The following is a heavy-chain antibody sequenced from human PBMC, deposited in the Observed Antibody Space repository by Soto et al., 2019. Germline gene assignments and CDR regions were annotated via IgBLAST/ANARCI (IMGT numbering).Heavy chain of an antibody. J-gene: IGHJ6*02. V-gene: IGHV3-23*01. CDR3: AKAGYCSSTSCYSGYYYYGMDV. Sequence: GGSLRLSCAASGFTFSSYWMSWVRQAPGKGLEWVANISGSGSRTYYADSVKGRFTISRDNSKNTLYLQMNSLRAEDTAVYYCAKAGYCSSTSCYSGYYYYGMDVWGQGTTVTVSS. CDR1: GFTFSSYW. D-gene: IGHD2-2*02. CDR2: ISGSGSRT.